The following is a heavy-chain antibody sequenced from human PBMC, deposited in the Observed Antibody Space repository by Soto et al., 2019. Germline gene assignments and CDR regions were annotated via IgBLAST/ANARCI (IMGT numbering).Heavy chain of an antibody. J-gene: IGHJ5*02. Sequence: PSETLSLSCTVSGGSISSGGYYWSWIRQHPGKGLEWIGYIYYSGSTYYNPSLKSRVTISVDTSKNQFSLKLSSVTAADTAVYYCARVVPAANASWFDPWGQGTLVTVSS. CDR3: ARVVPAANASWFDP. V-gene: IGHV4-31*03. CDR2: IYYSGST. CDR1: GGSISSGGYY. D-gene: IGHD2-2*01.